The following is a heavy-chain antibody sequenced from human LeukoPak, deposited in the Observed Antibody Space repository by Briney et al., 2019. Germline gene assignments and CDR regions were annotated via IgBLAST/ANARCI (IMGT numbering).Heavy chain of an antibody. J-gene: IGHJ4*02. V-gene: IGHV4-31*03. Sequence: SETLSLTCTVSGGSISSGGYYWSWIRQHPGKGLEWIGYIYYSGSTYYNPSLKSRVTISVDTSKNQFSLKLSSVTAADTAVYYCASQEYSSGWSRYDYWGQGTLVTVSS. CDR3: ASQEYSSGWSRYDY. CDR1: GGSISSGGYY. D-gene: IGHD6-19*01. CDR2: IYYSGST.